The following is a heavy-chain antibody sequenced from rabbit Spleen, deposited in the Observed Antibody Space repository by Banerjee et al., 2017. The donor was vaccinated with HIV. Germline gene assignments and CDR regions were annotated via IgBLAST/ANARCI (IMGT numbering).Heavy chain of an antibody. CDR1: GFSFNSGYD. Sequence: QSLEESGGGLVKPGASLTLTCKASGFSFNSGYDMCWVRQAPGKGLEWIACIYAGSSGNTYSATWAKGRFTISKTSSTTLTLQMTSLTAADTATYFCARDTGTSFSTYGMDLWGPGTLVTVS. CDR3: ARDTGTSFSTYGMDL. CDR2: IYAGSSGNT. V-gene: IGHV1S40*01. J-gene: IGHJ6*01. D-gene: IGHD8-1*01.